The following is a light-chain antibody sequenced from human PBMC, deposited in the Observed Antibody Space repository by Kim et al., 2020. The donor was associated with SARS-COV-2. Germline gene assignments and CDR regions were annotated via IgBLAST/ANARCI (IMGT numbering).Light chain of an antibody. J-gene: IGLJ3*02. V-gene: IGLV3-1*01. CDR3: QAWDSSTGNWV. CDR2: QDS. Sequence: SYELTQPPSVSVSPGQTASITCSGDKLGDKYACWYQQKPGQSPVLVIYQDSKRPSRSPERFSGSNSGNTATLTISGTQAMDEADYYCQAWDSSTGNWVFGGGTKL. CDR1: KLGDKY.